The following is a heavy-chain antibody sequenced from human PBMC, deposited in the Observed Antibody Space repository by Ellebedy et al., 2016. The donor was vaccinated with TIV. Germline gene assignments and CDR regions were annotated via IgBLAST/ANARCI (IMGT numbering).Heavy chain of an antibody. J-gene: IGHJ4*02. V-gene: IGHV3-23*01. D-gene: IGHD6-19*01. CDR3: AKGGYSSGWYMFHY. Sequence: GESLKISXVASGFTFRTDAMSWVRQTPGKGLEWVSGISGSGGSTDYADPVKGRFTSSRDNSKNTLYLQMTSLRAEDTAIYYCAKGGYSSGWYMFHYWGQGTRVTVSS. CDR2: ISGSGGST. CDR1: GFTFRTDA.